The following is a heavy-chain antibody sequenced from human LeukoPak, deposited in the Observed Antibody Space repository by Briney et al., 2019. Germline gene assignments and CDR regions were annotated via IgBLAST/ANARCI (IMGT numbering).Heavy chain of an antibody. CDR1: GFTLSSYW. Sequence: GGSLRLSCAASGFTLSSYWMSWVRQAPGKGREWVASIKHDGTETYFVDSVKGRFTISRDTAKNSLYLQMSSLRVEDTAVYFCARDSRGFSYGPNTDYWGQGTLVTVSS. CDR2: IKHDGTET. D-gene: IGHD5-18*01. CDR3: ARDSRGFSYGPNTDY. V-gene: IGHV3-7*01. J-gene: IGHJ4*02.